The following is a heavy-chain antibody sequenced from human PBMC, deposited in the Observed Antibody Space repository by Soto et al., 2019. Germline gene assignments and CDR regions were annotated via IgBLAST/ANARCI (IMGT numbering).Heavy chain of an antibody. J-gene: IGHJ4*02. CDR2: IIPLFGTE. D-gene: IGHD6-19*01. CDR3: ATRVAVAGKFDY. V-gene: IGHV1-69*06. CDR1: GGTLSTFA. Sequence: QVQLVQSGAEMKKPGASVKVSCKASGGTLSTFAISWVRQAPGQGLEWMGEIIPLFGTEKFAQKFQGRVTITADKSTNTAQIELSNLRSDDTAVYYCATRVAVAGKFDYWGQGTLITVSS.